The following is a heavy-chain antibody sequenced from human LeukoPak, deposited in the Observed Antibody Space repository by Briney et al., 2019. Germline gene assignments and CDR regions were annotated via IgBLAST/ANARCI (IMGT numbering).Heavy chain of an antibody. V-gene: IGHV1-18*01. D-gene: IGHD3-22*01. Sequence: ASVKVSCKASGYTFTSYGISWVRQAPGQGLEWMGWISAYNGNTNYAQKLQGRVTMTTDTSTSTAYMELRSLRSDDTAVYYRARELNYYDSSGANWFDPWGQGTLVTVSS. J-gene: IGHJ5*02. CDR1: GYTFTSYG. CDR3: ARELNYYDSSGANWFDP. CDR2: ISAYNGNT.